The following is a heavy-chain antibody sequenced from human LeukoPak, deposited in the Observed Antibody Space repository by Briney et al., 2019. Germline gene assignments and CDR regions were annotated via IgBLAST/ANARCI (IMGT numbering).Heavy chain of an antibody. Sequence: SVKVSCKVSEGTFNTYAISWVRQAPGQGLEWMGGIIPVFGTPDYAQKFQDRVTITADRSTKTVYMELSSLQAEDTAFYYCARNWGLQYPPHYFFDYWGQGTLVTVSS. CDR2: IIPVFGTP. CDR1: EGTFNTYA. J-gene: IGHJ4*02. V-gene: IGHV1-69*06. CDR3: ARNWGLQYPPHYFFDY. D-gene: IGHD3-16*01.